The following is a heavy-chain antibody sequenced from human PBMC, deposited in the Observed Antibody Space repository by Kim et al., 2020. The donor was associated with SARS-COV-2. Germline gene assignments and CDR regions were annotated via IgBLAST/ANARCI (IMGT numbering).Heavy chain of an antibody. D-gene: IGHD3-22*01. V-gene: IGHV4-39*01. J-gene: IGHJ4*02. Sequence: TPTLKRRVTISVDTSKNQFPLKLSSVTAADTAVYYCARHHDYDSSGYFHYWGQGTLVTVSS. CDR3: ARHHDYDSSGYFHY.